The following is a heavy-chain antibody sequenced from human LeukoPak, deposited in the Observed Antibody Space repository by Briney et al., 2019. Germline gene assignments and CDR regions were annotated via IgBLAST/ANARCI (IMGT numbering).Heavy chain of an antibody. CDR2: ISGSGGST. V-gene: IGHV3-23*01. CDR3: ARGGSGAFTFEGVIVP. Sequence: PGGSLRLSCAASGFTFSSYAMSWVRQAPGKGLEWVSAISGSGGSTYYADSVKGRFTISRDNAKNSLYLQMNSLRAEDTAVYYWARGGSGAFTFEGVIVPGGQGTLVTVSS. J-gene: IGHJ5*02. CDR1: GFTFSSYA. D-gene: IGHD3-16*02.